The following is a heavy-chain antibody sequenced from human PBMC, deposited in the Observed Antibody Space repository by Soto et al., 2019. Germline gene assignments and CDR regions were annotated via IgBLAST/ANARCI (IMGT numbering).Heavy chain of an antibody. Sequence: TLSLTCAVSGGSIISDGYSWSWIRQPPGKGLQWIGHIYEGGNTYYTPSLESRVAISTDKSKNQLSLRLSSVTAADTAVYYCVRRSPEDAFDIWGQGTMVTVSS. V-gene: IGHV4-30-2*01. J-gene: IGHJ3*02. CDR3: VRRSPEDAFDI. CDR1: GGSIISDGYS. CDR2: IYEGGNT.